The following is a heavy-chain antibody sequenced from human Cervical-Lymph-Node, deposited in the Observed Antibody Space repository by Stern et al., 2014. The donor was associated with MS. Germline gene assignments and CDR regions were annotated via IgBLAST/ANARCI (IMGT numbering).Heavy chain of an antibody. CDR2: ISSDGNSK. J-gene: IGHJ4*02. V-gene: IGHV3-30-3*01. Sequence: MQLVESGGGVVQPGRSLRLSCAASGFTFSTYTMHWVRQAPGKGLEWVAVISSDGNSKFYADSVKGRFTISRDNSKNTLFLQMNSLRTEDTAVYYCARDGQSVWGQGTLVTVSS. CDR3: ARDGQSV. CDR1: GFTFSTYT.